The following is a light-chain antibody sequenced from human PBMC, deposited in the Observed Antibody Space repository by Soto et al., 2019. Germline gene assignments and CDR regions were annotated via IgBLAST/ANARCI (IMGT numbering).Light chain of an antibody. CDR2: GAS. CDR1: QSVYNTY. Sequence: EIVLTQSPGTLSLSPGERATLSCRASQSVYNTYLGWYQQKPGQAPRLLIYGASSRTTGTPDRFNGGGSGTEFTLPISRLEPEDFAVYYCQQYGSSPATFGQGTKVEF. CDR3: QQYGSSPAT. V-gene: IGKV3-20*01. J-gene: IGKJ2*01.